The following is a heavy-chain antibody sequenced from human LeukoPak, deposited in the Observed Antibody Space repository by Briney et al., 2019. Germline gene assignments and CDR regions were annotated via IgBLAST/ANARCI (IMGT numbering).Heavy chain of an antibody. J-gene: IGHJ4*02. Sequence: PGGTLRLSCAASGFTFSSYGMSWVRQAPGKGLEWVSAISGSGGSTYYADSVKGRFTISRDNSKNTLYLQMNSLRAEDTAVYYCAESASITGTETFDYWGQGTLVTVSS. CDR2: ISGSGGST. D-gene: IGHD1-14*01. CDR1: GFTFSSYG. CDR3: AESASITGTETFDY. V-gene: IGHV3-23*01.